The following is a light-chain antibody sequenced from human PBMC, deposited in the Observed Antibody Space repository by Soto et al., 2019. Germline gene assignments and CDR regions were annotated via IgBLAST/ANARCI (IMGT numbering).Light chain of an antibody. CDR2: GAS. CDR3: QHFGNSLWT. J-gene: IGKJ1*01. V-gene: IGKV3-20*01. Sequence: EIVLAQSPGTLSLSPGESATLSCRASQSVSSSFLAWYHQKAGQAPRLLIYGASRRATGIPDRFSGSGSGTDFTLTISGLEPEDFAVYYCQHFGNSLWTFGQGTKVDIK. CDR1: QSVSSSF.